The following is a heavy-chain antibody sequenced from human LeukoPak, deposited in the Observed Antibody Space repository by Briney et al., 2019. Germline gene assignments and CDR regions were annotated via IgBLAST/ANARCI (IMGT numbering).Heavy chain of an antibody. Sequence: GASVKVSCKASGYTFTGYYMHWVRQAPGQRLEWMGLINPGGDNTNYAQNFQGRVTMTSDTSARTVYMELSSLRSEDTAIYYCAGIRDGYNDAYDIWGQGTVVTVPS. J-gene: IGHJ3*02. CDR2: INPGGDNT. D-gene: IGHD5-24*01. V-gene: IGHV1-46*01. CDR3: AGIRDGYNDAYDI. CDR1: GYTFTGYY.